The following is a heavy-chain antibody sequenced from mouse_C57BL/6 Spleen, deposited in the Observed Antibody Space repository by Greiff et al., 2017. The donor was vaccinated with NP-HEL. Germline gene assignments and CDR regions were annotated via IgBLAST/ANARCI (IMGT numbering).Heavy chain of an antibody. V-gene: IGHV1-80*01. J-gene: IGHJ2*01. CDR1: GYAFSSYW. CDR2: IYPGDGDT. CDR3: ARSDGYYWGYFDY. Sequence: QVQLKESGAELVKPGASVKISCKASGYAFSSYWMNWVKQRPGKGLEWIGQIYPGDGDTNYNGKFKGKATLTADKSSSTAYMQLSSLTSEDSAVEFCARSDGYYWGYFDYWGQGTTLTVSS. D-gene: IGHD2-3*01.